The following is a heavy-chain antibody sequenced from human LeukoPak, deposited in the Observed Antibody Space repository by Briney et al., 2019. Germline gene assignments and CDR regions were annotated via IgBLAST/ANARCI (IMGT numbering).Heavy chain of an antibody. V-gene: IGHV3-7*01. Sequence: GSLRLSCVASGFTFSSYWMSWVRQAPGKGLEWVAKIKEDESEKYYVDSVKGRFTISRDNAKNSVYLQMNSVRAEDTALYYCARGVYAYDYWGQGTLVTVSS. CDR2: IKEDESEK. D-gene: IGHD2-8*01. J-gene: IGHJ4*02. CDR1: GFTFSSYW. CDR3: ARGVYAYDY.